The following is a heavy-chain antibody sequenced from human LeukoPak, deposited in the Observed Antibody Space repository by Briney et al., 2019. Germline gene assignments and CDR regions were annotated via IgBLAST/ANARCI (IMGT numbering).Heavy chain of an antibody. CDR1: GGTFSSYA. V-gene: IGHV1-69*04. CDR2: IIPILGIA. Sequence: GASVTVSCKASGGTFSSYAISWVRQAPGQGLEWMGRIIPILGIANYAQKFQGRVTITADKSTSTAYMELSSLRSEDTAVYYCARGDILFYYGSGHFDYWVQGTRVTVSS. J-gene: IGHJ4*02. D-gene: IGHD3-10*01. CDR3: ARGDILFYYGSGHFDY.